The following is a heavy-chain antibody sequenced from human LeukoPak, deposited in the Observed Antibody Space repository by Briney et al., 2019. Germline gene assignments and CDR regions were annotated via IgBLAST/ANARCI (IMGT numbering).Heavy chain of an antibody. V-gene: IGHV1-18*01. CDR2: ISAYNGNT. CDR1: GYTFTSYG. J-gene: IGHJ3*02. Sequence: ASVKVSCKASGYTFTSYGISWVRQAPGQGLEWMGWISAYNGNTNYAQKLQGRVTMTTDTSTSTAYMELRSLRSDDTAVYYCARVPGMVRGVIIYPESFGHDAFDIWGQGTMVTVSS. D-gene: IGHD3-10*01. CDR3: ARVPGMVRGVIIYPESFGHDAFDI.